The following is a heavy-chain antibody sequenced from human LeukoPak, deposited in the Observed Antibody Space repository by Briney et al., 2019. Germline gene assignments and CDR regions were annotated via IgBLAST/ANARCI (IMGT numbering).Heavy chain of an antibody. V-gene: IGHV4-31*03. CDR3: ARERARDGNYHFDY. CDR1: SGSISSGGYY. D-gene: IGHD5-24*01. CDR2: IYYSGST. Sequence: SQTLSLTCTVSSGSISSGGYYWSWIRQHPGKGLEWIGYIYYSGSTYYNPSLKSRVTISVDTSKNQFSLKLSSVTAADTAVYYCARERARDGNYHFDYWGQGTLVTVSS. J-gene: IGHJ4*02.